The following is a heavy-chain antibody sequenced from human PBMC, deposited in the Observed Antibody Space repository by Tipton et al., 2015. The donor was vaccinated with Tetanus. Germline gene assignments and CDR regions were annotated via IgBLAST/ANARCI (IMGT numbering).Heavy chain of an antibody. CDR3: ARGITDGYNRRLDY. Sequence: GLVKPSETLSPTCSVSRGPISSYYWSWIRQPAGKGLEWIGHISNGNPDYSGSLKSRVALSVDTSKNEVSLKLRSVTAADTGVYYCARGITDGYNRRLDYWGQGILVAVSP. V-gene: IGHV4-4*07. J-gene: IGHJ4*02. CDR2: ISNGNP. CDR1: RGPISSYY. D-gene: IGHD5-24*01.